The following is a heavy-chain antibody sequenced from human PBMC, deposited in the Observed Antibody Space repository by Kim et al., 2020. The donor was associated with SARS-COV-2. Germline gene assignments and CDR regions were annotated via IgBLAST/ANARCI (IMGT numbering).Heavy chain of an antibody. CDR3: ARAPAFYCSTTSCTSYGIDV. CDR1: GFTFNNYW. D-gene: IGHD2-2*01. J-gene: IGHJ6*02. CDR2: IKQDGSEK. Sequence: GGSLRLSCAVSGFTFNNYWMSWVRQAPGKGLEWVANIKQDGSEKYYVDSVKGRFTISRDNAKNSLFLQMNSLRAEDTAVYYCARAPAFYCSTTSCTSYGIDVWGQGTTVTVSS. V-gene: IGHV3-7*01.